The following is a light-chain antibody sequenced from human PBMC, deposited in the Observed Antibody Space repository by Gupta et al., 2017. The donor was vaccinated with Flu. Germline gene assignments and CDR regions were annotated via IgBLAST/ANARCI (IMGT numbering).Light chain of an antibody. J-gene: IGLJ2*01. CDR3: SSYTSSTSLVV. CDR1: SSVVGGYKY. CDR2: DVS. V-gene: IGLV2-14*04. Sequence: ITSACTGTSSVVGGYKYVSWYQQHPHKAPKLMIYDVSKRPAGVSNRFSGSKSGNTASLTISGLQAEDEAEYYCSSYTSSTSLVVFGGGTRLTVL.